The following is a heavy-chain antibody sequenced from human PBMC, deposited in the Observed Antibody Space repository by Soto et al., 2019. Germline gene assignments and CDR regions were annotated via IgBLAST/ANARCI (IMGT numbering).Heavy chain of an antibody. Sequence: GGSLRLSCAASGFTFSSYSMNGVRQAPEKGLEWVSSISGSGSSTYYADSVKGRFTISRDNSKNTLYLQMNSLRAEDTAVYYCAKDPGYCSGGSCYDAFDIWGQGTMVTVSS. D-gene: IGHD2-15*01. CDR3: AKDPGYCSGGSCYDAFDI. CDR1: GFTFSSYS. V-gene: IGHV3-23*01. J-gene: IGHJ3*02. CDR2: ISGSGSST.